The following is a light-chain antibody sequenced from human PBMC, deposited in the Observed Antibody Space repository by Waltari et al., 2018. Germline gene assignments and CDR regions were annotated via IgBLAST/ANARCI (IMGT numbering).Light chain of an antibody. V-gene: IGLV2-14*01. CDR3: SSFTTRSTYA. Sequence: QSALTQPASVSGSPGQSITISCTGTSSDVGAFDSVSWYKHHPGKAPQLIIYEVIRRPSVISDRFSGSKSDNTASLTIFDLQPEDEADYYCSSFTTRSTYAFGAGTKVTVL. CDR1: SSDVGAFDS. J-gene: IGLJ1*01. CDR2: EVI.